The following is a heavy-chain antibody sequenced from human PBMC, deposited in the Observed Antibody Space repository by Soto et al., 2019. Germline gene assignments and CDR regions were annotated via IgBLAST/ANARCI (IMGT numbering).Heavy chain of an antibody. CDR3: ARHDKVPAAIGFSGWYFDL. J-gene: IGHJ2*01. D-gene: IGHD2-2*01. Sequence: QLQLQESGPGLVKPSETLSLTCTVSGGSISSSSYYWGWIRQPPGKGLEWIGSIYYSGSTYYNPSLKSRVTISVDTSKNQFSLKLSSVTAADTAVYYCARHDKVPAAIGFSGWYFDLWGRGTLVTVSS. V-gene: IGHV4-39*01. CDR2: IYYSGST. CDR1: GGSISSSSYY.